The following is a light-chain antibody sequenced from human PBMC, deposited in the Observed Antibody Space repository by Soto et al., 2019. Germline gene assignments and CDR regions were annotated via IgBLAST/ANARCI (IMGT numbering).Light chain of an antibody. Sequence: QPVLTQPPSASGSPGQSVTISCTGTSSDVGGYNYVSWYQQHPAKAPKLMIYDVTERPSGVPARFSCSKSGNTASLTVSGLQAEDEADYYCSSYAGTHVVFGTGTKLTVL. CDR1: SSDVGGYNY. V-gene: IGLV2-8*01. CDR3: SSYAGTHVV. J-gene: IGLJ1*01. CDR2: DVT.